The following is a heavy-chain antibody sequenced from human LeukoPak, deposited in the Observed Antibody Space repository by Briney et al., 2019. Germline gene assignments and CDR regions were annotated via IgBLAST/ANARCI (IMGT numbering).Heavy chain of an antibody. J-gene: IGHJ3*02. CDR2: SHYSGSN. CDR1: GCSISSSRYY. CDR3: VRTRLSDHVVPAAERADDAFDM. D-gene: IGHD2-2*01. Sequence: SETLSLTCTVSGCSISSSRYYWGWIRQPPGKGLESIGSSHYSGSNYYNPSGKSRVTLSVGASENQFSVKLSSVAAADTAVYFCVRTRLSDHVVPAAERADDAFDMWGQGTMVTVSS. V-gene: IGHV4-39*07.